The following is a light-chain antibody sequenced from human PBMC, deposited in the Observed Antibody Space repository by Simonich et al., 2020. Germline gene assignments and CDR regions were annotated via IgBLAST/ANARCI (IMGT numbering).Light chain of an antibody. CDR3: QQYYSTPRT. V-gene: IGKV4-1*01. CDR1: QSVLYSSNNKNY. CDR2: WSS. Sequence: DIVMTQSPDSLAVSLGERATINCKSSQSVLYSSNNKNYIVWYQQKPGQPPKLHIYWSSTRESGVPDRFSGSGSWTDFTLTISSLQAEDVAVYYCQQYYSTPRTFDQGTKVEIK. J-gene: IGKJ1*01.